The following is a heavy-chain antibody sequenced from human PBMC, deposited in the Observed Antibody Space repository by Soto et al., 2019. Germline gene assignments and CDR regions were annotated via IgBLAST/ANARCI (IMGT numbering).Heavy chain of an antibody. CDR2: IYYSGST. CDR3: ARDIGSLTGFDY. D-gene: IGHD7-27*01. J-gene: IGHJ4*02. Sequence: PSETLSLTCTVSGGSISSGDYFWSWIRQPPGKGLEWIGYIYYSGSTYYNPSLKSRVTISVDTSKNQFSLKLRSVTAADTAVYYCARDIGSLTGFDYWGQGTLVTVSS. CDR1: GGSISSGDYF. V-gene: IGHV4-30-4*01.